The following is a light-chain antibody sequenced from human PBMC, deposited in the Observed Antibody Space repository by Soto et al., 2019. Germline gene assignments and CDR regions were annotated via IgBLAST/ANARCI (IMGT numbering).Light chain of an antibody. V-gene: IGKV3-20*01. CDR2: GAS. CDR1: QSVSSSY. Sequence: EIVLTQSPGTLSLSPGERATLSCRASQSVSSSYLAWYQQKLGQAPRLLIYGASSRATGIPDRFSGSGSGTDFTLTISRLEAEDVAVYYCQQYGSSPNTFGGGTKVEIK. J-gene: IGKJ4*01. CDR3: QQYGSSPNT.